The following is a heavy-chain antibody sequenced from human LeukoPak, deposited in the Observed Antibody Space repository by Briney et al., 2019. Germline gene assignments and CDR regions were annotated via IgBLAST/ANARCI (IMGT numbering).Heavy chain of an antibody. Sequence: SETLSLTCTVSGGSISTGGYHWSWIRQHPGKGLEWIGYIYYSGTTYYNPSLKSRPTISVDTSKNQFSLKLSSVTAADTAVYYCARAIETYYDDWIGTYYMDVWGKGTTVTVSS. V-gene: IGHV4-31*03. CDR3: ARAIETYYDDWIGTYYMDV. J-gene: IGHJ6*03. CDR2: IYYSGTT. D-gene: IGHD3-3*01. CDR1: GGSISTGGYH.